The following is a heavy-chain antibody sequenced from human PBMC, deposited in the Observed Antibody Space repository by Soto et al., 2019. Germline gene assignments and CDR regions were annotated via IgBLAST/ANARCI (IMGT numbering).Heavy chain of an antibody. J-gene: IGHJ6*02. CDR1: GFTFTSSA. D-gene: IGHD1-1*01. CDR2: IVVGSGNT. CDR3: AAGRHLERQRYGMDV. V-gene: IGHV1-58*01. Sequence: ASVKVSCNASGFTFTSSAVQWVRQARGQRLEWIGWIVVGSGNTNYAQKFQERVTITRDMSTSTAYMELSSLRSEDTAVYYCAAGRHLERQRYGMDVWGQGTTVTVSS.